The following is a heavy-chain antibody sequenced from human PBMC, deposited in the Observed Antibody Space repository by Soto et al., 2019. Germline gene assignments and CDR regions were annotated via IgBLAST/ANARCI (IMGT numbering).Heavy chain of an antibody. D-gene: IGHD2-2*01. J-gene: IGHJ5*02. CDR2: ISYDGSNK. Sequence: QVQLVESGGGVVQPGRSLRLSCAASGFTFSSYGMHWVRQAPGKGLEWVAVISYDGSNKYYADSVKGRFTISRDNSKNTLYLQMNSLRAEDTAVYYCAKNLRGCISTSCYPNCFDPWGQGTLVTVSS. CDR1: GFTFSSYG. CDR3: AKNLRGCISTSCYPNCFDP. V-gene: IGHV3-30*18.